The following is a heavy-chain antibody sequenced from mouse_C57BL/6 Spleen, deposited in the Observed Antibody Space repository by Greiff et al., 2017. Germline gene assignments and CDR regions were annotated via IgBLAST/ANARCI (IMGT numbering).Heavy chain of an antibody. CDR3: ARDRRRDGYDFDV. J-gene: IGHJ1*03. CDR2: ISDGGSYT. Sequence: EVQRVESGGGLVKPGGSLKLSCAASGFTFSSYAMSWVRQTPEKRLEWVATISDGGSYTYYPDNVKGRLTISRDNAKNNLYLQMSHRKSEDTAMYDCARDRRRDGYDFDVWGTGTTVTVSS. CDR1: GFTFSSYA. V-gene: IGHV5-4*01. D-gene: IGHD2-2*01.